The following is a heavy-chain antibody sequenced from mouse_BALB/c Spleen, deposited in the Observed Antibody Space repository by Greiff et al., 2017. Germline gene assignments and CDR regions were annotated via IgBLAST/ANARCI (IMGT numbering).Heavy chain of an antibody. V-gene: IGHV1-63*02. J-gene: IGHJ1*01. CDR2: IYPGGGYT. CDR3: ARTLRLREDFDV. D-gene: IGHD1-2*01. Sequence: VKLMESGAELVRPGTSVKMSCKAAGYTFTNYWIGWVKQRPGHGLEWIGDIYPGGGYTNYNEKFKGKATLTADTSSSTAYMQLSSLTSEDSAIYYCARTLRLREDFDVWGAGTTVTVSS. CDR1: GYTFTNYW.